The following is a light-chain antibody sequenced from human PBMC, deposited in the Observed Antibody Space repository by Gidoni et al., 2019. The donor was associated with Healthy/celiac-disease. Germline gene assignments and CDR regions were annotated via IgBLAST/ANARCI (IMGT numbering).Light chain of an antibody. CDR2: AAS. V-gene: IGKV1-9*01. J-gene: IGKJ2*01. Sequence: DIQLTQSPSFLSASVGDRVTITCPASQGISSYLAWYQQKPGKAPKLLIYAASTLQSGVPSRFSGSGSGTEFTLTISSLQPEDFATYYCQQLNSYPLMYTFGQGTKLEIK. CDR1: QGISSY. CDR3: QQLNSYPLMYT.